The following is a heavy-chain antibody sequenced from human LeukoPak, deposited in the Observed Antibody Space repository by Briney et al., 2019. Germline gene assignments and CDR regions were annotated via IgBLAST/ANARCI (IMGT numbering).Heavy chain of an antibody. V-gene: IGHV3-23*01. D-gene: IGHD2-2*01. Sequence: GGSLRLSCAASGFTFSSYGMSWVRQAPGKGLEWVSAISGSGGSTYYADSVKGRFTISRDNFKNTLYLQMNSLRAEDTAVYYCAKASDIVVVPAANWYFDLWGRGTLVTVSS. J-gene: IGHJ2*01. CDR1: GFTFSSYG. CDR2: ISGSGGST. CDR3: AKASDIVVVPAANWYFDL.